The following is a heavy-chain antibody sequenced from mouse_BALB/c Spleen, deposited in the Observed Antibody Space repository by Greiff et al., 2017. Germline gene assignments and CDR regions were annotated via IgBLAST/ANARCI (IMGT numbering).Heavy chain of an antibody. D-gene: IGHD4-1*01. J-gene: IGHJ3*01. CDR3: TRQDWGFAY. CDR2: IRLKSNNYAT. CDR1: GFTFSNYW. V-gene: IGHV6-6*02. Sequence: EVKLQESGGGLVQPGGSMKLSCVASGFTFSNYWMNWVRQSPEKGLEWVAEIRLKSNNYATHYAESVKGRFTISRDDSKSSVYLQMNNLRAEDTGIYYCTRQDWGFAYWGQGTLVTVSA.